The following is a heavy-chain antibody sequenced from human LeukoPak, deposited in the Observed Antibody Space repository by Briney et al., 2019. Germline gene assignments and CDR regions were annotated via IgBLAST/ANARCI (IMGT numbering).Heavy chain of an antibody. V-gene: IGHV4-34*01. CDR3: ARGYPYCTNGFCYDFFDI. Sequence: SETLSLTCAVYGGSFSGYYWSWIRQPPGKGLEWIGDINHSGSTNYNPSLKSRVTISVDTSKNQFSLKLSSVTAADTAVYYCARGYPYCTNGFCYDFFDIWGQGTMVTVSS. D-gene: IGHD2-8*01. J-gene: IGHJ3*02. CDR1: GGSFSGYY. CDR2: INHSGST.